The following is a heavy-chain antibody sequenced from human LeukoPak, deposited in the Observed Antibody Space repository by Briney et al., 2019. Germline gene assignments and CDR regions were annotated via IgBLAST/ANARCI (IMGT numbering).Heavy chain of an antibody. J-gene: IGHJ4*02. Sequence: PSETLSLTCTVSGGSISSYYWSWIRQPPGKGLEWIGYMYYSGSTKYNPSLKSRVTISVDTSKNQFSLKLTSVTAADTAVYYCARLGIGVVPSAMLGDYYFDYWGQGTLVTVSS. CDR3: ARLGIGVVPSAMLGDYYFDY. CDR2: MYYSGST. D-gene: IGHD2-2*01. CDR1: GGSISSYY. V-gene: IGHV4-59*08.